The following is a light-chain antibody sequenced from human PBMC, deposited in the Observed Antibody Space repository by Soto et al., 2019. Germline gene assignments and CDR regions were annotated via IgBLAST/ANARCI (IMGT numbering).Light chain of an antibody. Sequence: DIQMTQSPSPLSASVGDRVTVTCQASQDITNYLNWYQQKPGKAPKLLIYDASNLETGVPSRFSGSGSGTDFTFTITSLQPEDIAIYYCQQYDNLPFTFGPGTKVDIK. CDR2: DAS. V-gene: IGKV1-33*01. J-gene: IGKJ3*01. CDR3: QQYDNLPFT. CDR1: QDITNY.